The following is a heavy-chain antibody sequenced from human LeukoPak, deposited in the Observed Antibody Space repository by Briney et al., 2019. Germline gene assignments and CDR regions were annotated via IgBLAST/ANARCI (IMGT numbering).Heavy chain of an antibody. J-gene: IGHJ4*02. CDR2: IYPGDSDT. V-gene: IGHV5-51*01. Sequence: GESLKISCQGSGYSFTTYWIGWVRQMPGKGLEWMGIIYPGDSDTRYSPSFQGQVTISADKSISTAYLQWSSLKASDTATYYCARHYIQYSSGWTGFDYWGQGTLVTVSS. D-gene: IGHD6-19*01. CDR3: ARHYIQYSSGWTGFDY. CDR1: GYSFTTYW.